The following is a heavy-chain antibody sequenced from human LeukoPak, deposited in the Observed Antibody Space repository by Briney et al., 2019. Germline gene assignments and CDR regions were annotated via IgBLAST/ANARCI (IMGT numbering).Heavy chain of an antibody. Sequence: ASVKVSCKASGGTFSSYAISWVRQAPGQGLEWMGGIIPIFGTANYAQKFQDRVTITADKSTSTAYMELSSLRSEDTAVYYCARDGRHYYGSGNYYSKDASDIWGQGTMVTVSS. CDR3: ARDGRHYYGSGNYYSKDASDI. V-gene: IGHV1-69*06. J-gene: IGHJ3*02. CDR2: IIPIFGTA. CDR1: GGTFSSYA. D-gene: IGHD3-10*01.